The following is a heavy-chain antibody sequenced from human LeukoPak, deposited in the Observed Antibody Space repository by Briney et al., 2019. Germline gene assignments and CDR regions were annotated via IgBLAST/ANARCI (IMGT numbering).Heavy chain of an antibody. V-gene: IGHV3-7*03. CDR3: ARDPVFLGPIEGIDS. CDR2: IKQDGREK. J-gene: IGHJ4*02. CDR1: GFTFRTYW. Sequence: GGSLRLSCAASGFTFRTYWMSWVRQAPGKGLEWVANIKQDGREKYYVDSVKGRFIISRDNAKNSLYLQMNSLRAEDTAVYYCARDPVFLGPIEGIDSWGQGTLVTVSS. D-gene: IGHD2-21*01.